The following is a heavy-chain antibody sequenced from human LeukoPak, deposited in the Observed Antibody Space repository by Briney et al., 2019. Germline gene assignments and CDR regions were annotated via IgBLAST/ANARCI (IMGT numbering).Heavy chain of an antibody. CDR1: VYTFTSYD. Sequence: GASVKVSCKASVYTFTSYDINWVRQATGQGLEWMGWMNPNSGNTGYAQKFQGRVTITRNTSISTAYMELSRLRSDDTAVYYCARGFKAAAWKPNRFDPWGQGTLVTVSS. D-gene: IGHD2-15*01. J-gene: IGHJ5*02. CDR3: ARGFKAAAWKPNRFDP. V-gene: IGHV1-8*03. CDR2: MNPNSGNT.